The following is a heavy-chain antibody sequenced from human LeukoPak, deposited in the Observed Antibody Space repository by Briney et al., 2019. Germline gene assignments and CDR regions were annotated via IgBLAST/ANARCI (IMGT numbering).Heavy chain of an antibody. CDR1: GGSISSGGYS. CDR3: ARGKAFTGYDY. V-gene: IGHV4-30-2*01. D-gene: IGHD3-9*01. J-gene: IGHJ4*02. CDR2: IYHSGST. Sequence: PSQTLSLTCAVSGGSISSGGYSWSWIRQPPGEGLEWIGEIYHSGSTDYNPSLKSRVTMSVDKSKNQFSLKLNSVTAADTAVYYCARGKAFTGYDYWGQGTLVTVSS.